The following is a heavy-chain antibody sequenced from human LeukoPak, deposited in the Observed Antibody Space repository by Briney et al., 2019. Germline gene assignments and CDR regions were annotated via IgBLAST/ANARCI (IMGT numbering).Heavy chain of an antibody. Sequence: ASVKVSCKASGYTFTSYDINWVRQATGQGLEWMGWISAYNGNTDYAQKLQGRVTMTTDTSTSTAYMELRSLRSDDTAVYYCARDSRVVAAAGVPDYWGQGTLVTVSS. V-gene: IGHV1-18*01. J-gene: IGHJ4*02. CDR1: GYTFTSYD. CDR3: ARDSRVVAAAGVPDY. CDR2: ISAYNGNT. D-gene: IGHD6-13*01.